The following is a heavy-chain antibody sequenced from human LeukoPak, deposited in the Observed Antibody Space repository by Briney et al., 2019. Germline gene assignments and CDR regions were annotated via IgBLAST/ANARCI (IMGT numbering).Heavy chain of an antibody. D-gene: IGHD3-22*01. J-gene: IGHJ4*02. Sequence: PGGSLRLSCEASGFTFSSYAMSWVRQAPGKGLEWVSGISGSGGSTYYADSVKGRFTISRDNTRNTLYLQMNSLRAEDTAVYYCAKSSYYDTSGYYREYYFDYWGQGTLVTVSS. CDR1: GFTFSSYA. CDR2: ISGSGGST. V-gene: IGHV3-23*01. CDR3: AKSSYYDTSGYYREYYFDY.